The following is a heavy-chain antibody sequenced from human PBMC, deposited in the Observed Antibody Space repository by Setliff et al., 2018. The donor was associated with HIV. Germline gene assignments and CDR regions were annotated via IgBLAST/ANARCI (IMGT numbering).Heavy chain of an antibody. CDR2: ISTNTGHP. D-gene: IGHD4-17*01. J-gene: IGHJ4*02. Sequence: ASVKVSCKPSGYTFTTYGLSWVRQAPGQGLEWMGWISTNTGHPIYARGFTGRFVFSLDTSVNTAFLQINSLKADDTALYYCAREIYDWGQGTLVTVSS. CDR3: AREIYD. CDR1: GYTFTTYG. V-gene: IGHV7-4-1*02.